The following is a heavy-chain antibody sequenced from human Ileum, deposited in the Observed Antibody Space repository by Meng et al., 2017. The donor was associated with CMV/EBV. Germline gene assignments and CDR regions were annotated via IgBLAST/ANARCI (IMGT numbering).Heavy chain of an antibody. J-gene: IGHJ4*02. V-gene: IGHV1-2*02. CDR3: ASGGPTVSGLAVDH. CDR1: GYSFTEYF. D-gene: IGHD4-11*01. CDR2: INTKSGGT. Sequence: ASVKVSCKASGYSFTEYFMHWVRQAPGQGLECMGWINTKSGGTNYAQKFHGRLTMTRDTSISTAYMELSSLRSDETAVSYCASGGPTVSGLAVDHWGQGTLVTVSS.